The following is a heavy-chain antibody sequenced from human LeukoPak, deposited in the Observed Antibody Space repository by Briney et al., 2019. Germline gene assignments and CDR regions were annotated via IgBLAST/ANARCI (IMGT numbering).Heavy chain of an antibody. J-gene: IGHJ6*03. CDR3: ARQYSGSYHPAYYYYYMDV. V-gene: IGHV4-4*09. D-gene: IGHD1-26*01. Sequence: SETLSLTCTVSGGSISSYYWSWIRQPPGKGLGWIGYIYTSGSTNYNPSLKGRVTISVDTSKNQFSLKLSSVTAADTAVYYCARQYSGSYHPAYYYYYMDVWGKGTTVTVSS. CDR1: GGSISSYY. CDR2: IYTSGST.